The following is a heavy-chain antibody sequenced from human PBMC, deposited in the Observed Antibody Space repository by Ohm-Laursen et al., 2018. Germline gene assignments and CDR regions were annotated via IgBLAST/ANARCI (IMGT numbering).Heavy chain of an antibody. J-gene: IGHJ4*02. Sequence: SLRLSCAAPGFTVSSNYMSWVRQAPGKGLEWVSVIYSGGSTYYADSVKGRFTISRDNSKNTLYLQMNSLRAEDTAVYYCAKEPNSSGWYDYWGQGTLVTVSS. CDR3: AKEPNSSGWYDY. CDR2: IYSGGST. D-gene: IGHD6-19*01. CDR1: GFTVSSNY. V-gene: IGHV3-66*01.